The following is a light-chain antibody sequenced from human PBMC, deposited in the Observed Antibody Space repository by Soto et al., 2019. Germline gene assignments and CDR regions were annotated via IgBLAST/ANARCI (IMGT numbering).Light chain of an antibody. Sequence: DIQMTQSPSAMSASVGDRVTITCRASQDISTYLAWFQQRPGKVPQRLIYLASILESGVPSRFSGRGSGTEFTLTISSLQPEDFATYYCLQHNIYPLTFGGGTKVDIK. CDR1: QDISTY. J-gene: IGKJ4*01. CDR2: LAS. V-gene: IGKV1-17*03. CDR3: LQHNIYPLT.